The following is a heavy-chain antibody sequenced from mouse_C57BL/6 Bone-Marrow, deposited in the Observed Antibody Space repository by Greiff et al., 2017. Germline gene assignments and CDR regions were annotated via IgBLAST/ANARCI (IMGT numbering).Heavy chain of an antibody. Sequence: QVQLQQPGAELVRPGSSVKLSCKASGYTFTSYWMHWVKQRPIQGLEWIGNIDPPDSETHYNQKFKDKATLTVDKSSSTAYMQLSSLTSEDSAVYYCARWYYYGSMDYWGQGTSVTVSS. CDR3: ARWYYYGSMDY. CDR2: IDPPDSET. D-gene: IGHD1-1*01. J-gene: IGHJ4*01. CDR1: GYTFTSYW. V-gene: IGHV1-52*01.